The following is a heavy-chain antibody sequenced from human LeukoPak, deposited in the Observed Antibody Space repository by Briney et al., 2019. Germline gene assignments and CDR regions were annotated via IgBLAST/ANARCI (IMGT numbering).Heavy chain of an antibody. Sequence: SQTLSLTCTVSGGSISTGSYYWSWIRQPAEKELDGIGRVYTSGSPHYNPSLTSRVAISIDTSKDQFSLKLTSVTAADTAVYYCAREVYYYAYYFDYWGQGTLVTVSS. V-gene: IGHV4-61*02. CDR2: VYTSGSP. D-gene: IGHD3-10*01. J-gene: IGHJ4*02. CDR1: GGSISTGSYY. CDR3: AREVYYYAYYFDY.